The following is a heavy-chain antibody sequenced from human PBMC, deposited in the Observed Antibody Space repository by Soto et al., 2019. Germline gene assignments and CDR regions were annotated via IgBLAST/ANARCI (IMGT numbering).Heavy chain of an antibody. Sequence: PSETLSLTCTVSGGSISSGGYYWSWIRQHPGKGLEWIGYIYYSGSTYYNPSLKSRVTISVDTSKNQFSLKLSSVTAADTAVYYCARDPVAGNPDYWGQGTLATVSS. CDR2: IYYSGST. V-gene: IGHV4-31*03. J-gene: IGHJ4*02. CDR1: GGSISSGGYY. D-gene: IGHD6-19*01. CDR3: ARDPVAGNPDY.